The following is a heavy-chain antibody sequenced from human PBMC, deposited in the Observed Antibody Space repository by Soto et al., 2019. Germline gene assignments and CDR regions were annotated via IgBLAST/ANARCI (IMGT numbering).Heavy chain of an antibody. CDR1: GGSISNTAYY. Sequence: QVQLQESGPGLVKPSQTLSLTCTVSGGSISNTAYYWNWLRQHPGKGLEWIGYIGYTGSPSYNPSLTSRLTISLDTSKNQFSLHLSSVTAADTAVYGCARVCVGDKRVYLVQGTLVSFSS. J-gene: IGHJ1*01. CDR2: IGYTGSP. CDR3: ARVCVGDKRVY. V-gene: IGHV4-31*03. D-gene: IGHD1-26*01.